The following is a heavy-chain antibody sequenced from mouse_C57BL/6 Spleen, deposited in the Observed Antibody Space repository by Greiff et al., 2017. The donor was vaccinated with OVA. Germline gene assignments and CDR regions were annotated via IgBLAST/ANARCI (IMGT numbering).Heavy chain of an antibody. V-gene: IGHV2-2*01. CDR3: ARGYSNYVDYAMDY. J-gene: IGHJ4*01. CDR1: GFSLTSYG. D-gene: IGHD2-5*01. Sequence: QVQLQQSGPGLVQPSQSLSITCTVSGFSLTSYGVHWVRQSPGKGLEWLGVIWSGGSTDYNAAFISRLSISKDNSKSQVFFKMNSLQADDTAIYYCARGYSNYVDYAMDYWGQGTSVTVSS. CDR2: IWSGGST.